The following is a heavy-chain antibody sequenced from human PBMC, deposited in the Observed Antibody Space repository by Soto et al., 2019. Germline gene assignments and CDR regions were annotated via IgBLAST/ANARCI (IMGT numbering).Heavy chain of an antibody. Sequence: LRLSCAASGFTFDDYTMHWVRQAPGKGLEWVSLISWDGGSTYYADSVKGRFTISRDNSKNSLYLQMNSLKTEDTAVYYCTSVHYDILTGYYNWGQGTLVTVPQ. V-gene: IGHV3-43*01. CDR3: TSVHYDILTGYYN. J-gene: IGHJ4*02. D-gene: IGHD3-9*01. CDR1: GFTFDDYT. CDR2: ISWDGGST.